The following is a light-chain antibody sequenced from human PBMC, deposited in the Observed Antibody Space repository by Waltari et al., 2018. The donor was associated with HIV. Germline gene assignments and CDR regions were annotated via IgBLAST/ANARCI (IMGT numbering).Light chain of an antibody. Sequence: EIVMTQSPATLSVSAGERATLSCRASQNIGGNLAWYQQRHGQPPRLLVYGASSREPGIPARFSGSGSGTDFTLTISSLQPEDFATYYCQQTYTTPPTFGPGTKVEIK. CDR1: QNIGGN. CDR2: GAS. CDR3: QQTYTTPPT. J-gene: IGKJ3*01. V-gene: IGKV3D-15*01.